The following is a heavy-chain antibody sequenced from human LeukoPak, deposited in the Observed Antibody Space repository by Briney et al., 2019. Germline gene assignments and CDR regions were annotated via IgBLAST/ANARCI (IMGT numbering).Heavy chain of an antibody. CDR3: ARGLSDCSSTSCYPPKRWFDP. J-gene: IGHJ5*02. D-gene: IGHD2-2*01. Sequence: SETLSLTCAVYGGSFSGYYWSWIRQPPGKGLEWIGEINNSGSTNYNPSLKSRVSISVDTSKNQFSLKLSSVTAADTAVYYCARGLSDCSSTSCYPPKRWFDPWGQGTLVTVSS. CDR2: INNSGST. CDR1: GGSFSGYY. V-gene: IGHV4-34*01.